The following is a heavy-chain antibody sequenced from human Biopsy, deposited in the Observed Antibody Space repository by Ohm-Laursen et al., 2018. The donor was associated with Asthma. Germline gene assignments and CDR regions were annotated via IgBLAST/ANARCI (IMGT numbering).Heavy chain of an antibody. D-gene: IGHD3-3*01. V-gene: IGHV3-30*18. J-gene: IGHJ6*02. CDR1: GFTFSSYG. CDR3: AKDTEGRYDFWSGLSYNYYGMDV. CDR2: ISYDGSNK. Sequence: SLRLSCSASGFTFSSYGMYWVRQAPGKGLEWVAVISYDGSNKYYADSVKGRFTISRDNSRNTLYLQMNSLRAEDTAVYYCAKDTEGRYDFWSGLSYNYYGMDVWGQGTTVTVSS.